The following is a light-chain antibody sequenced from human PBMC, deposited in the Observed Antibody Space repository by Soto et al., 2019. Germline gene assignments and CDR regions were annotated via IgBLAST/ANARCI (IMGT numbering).Light chain of an antibody. J-gene: IGKJ4*01. Sequence: ETVLTQSPRTLSLSPGERATLSCRASQSVGNNFLAWYQQKPGQAPRLLIYGASRRATGIPDRFSGSVSGTDFTLTISRLGPEDFAVYHCQQYGSSPLTFGGGTKVEFK. CDR1: QSVGNNF. CDR3: QQYGSSPLT. V-gene: IGKV3-20*01. CDR2: GAS.